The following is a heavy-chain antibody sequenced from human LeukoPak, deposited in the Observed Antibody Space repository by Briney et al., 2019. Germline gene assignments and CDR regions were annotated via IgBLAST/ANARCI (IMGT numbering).Heavy chain of an antibody. J-gene: IGHJ4*02. D-gene: IGHD3-10*01. CDR1: GFTFSSYW. CDR2: IKQDGSEK. Sequence: GGSLRLSCAASGFTFSSYWMSCVRQAPGKGLEWVANIKQDGSEKYYVDSVKGRFTISRDNAKNSLYLQMNSLRAEDTAVYYCARSRRKTYYYGSGSGYFDYWGQGTLVTVSS. CDR3: ARSRRKTYYYGSGSGYFDY. V-gene: IGHV3-7*01.